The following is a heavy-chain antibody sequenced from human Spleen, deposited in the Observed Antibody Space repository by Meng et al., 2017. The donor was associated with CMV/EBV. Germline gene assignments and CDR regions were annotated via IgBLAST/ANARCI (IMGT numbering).Heavy chain of an antibody. V-gene: IGHV1-2*02. CDR3: AKRGYSSSSWFDS. J-gene: IGHJ5*01. Sequence: ASGYTFTGYSLHWVRQAPGQGLGWMGWINPGSGGSNFAPKFQGRVTLTTDTSVTTAYMELRSLKFDDTAVYFCAKRGYSSSSWFDSWGQGTLVTVSS. D-gene: IGHD6-6*01. CDR1: GYTFTGYS. CDR2: INPGSGGS.